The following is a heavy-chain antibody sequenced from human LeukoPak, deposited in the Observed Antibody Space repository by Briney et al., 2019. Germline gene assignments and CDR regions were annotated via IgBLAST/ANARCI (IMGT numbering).Heavy chain of an antibody. J-gene: IGHJ4*02. CDR3: ARSDNQYTGTYESLTNY. D-gene: IGHD1-26*01. CDR1: GGSISGYY. CDR2: LFHTRGA. Sequence: PSETLSLTCSVSGGSISGYYWSWSRQPPGKGVEWIGNLFHTRGAWYKSSLKSRVTTSVDTSKNEFSLSLSSVTAADTAVYYCARSDNQYTGTYESLTNYWGQGTLVTVSS. V-gene: IGHV4-59*01.